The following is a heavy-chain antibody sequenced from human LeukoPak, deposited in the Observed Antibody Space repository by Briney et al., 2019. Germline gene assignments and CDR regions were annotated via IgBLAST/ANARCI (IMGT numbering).Heavy chain of an antibody. CDR2: ISGSGGST. CDR3: AKDLTTVTHYFQH. CDR1: GFTFSSYS. V-gene: IGHV3-23*01. Sequence: GGSLRLSCAASGFTFSSYSMTWVRQAPGKGLEWVSAISGSGGSTYYADSVKGRFTISRDNSKNTLYLQMNSLRAEDTAVYYCAKDLTTVTHYFQHWGQGTLVTVSS. J-gene: IGHJ1*01. D-gene: IGHD4-17*01.